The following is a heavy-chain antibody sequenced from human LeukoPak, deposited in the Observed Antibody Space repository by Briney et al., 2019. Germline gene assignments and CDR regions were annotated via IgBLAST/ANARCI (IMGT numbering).Heavy chain of an antibody. Sequence: GGSLRLSCAASGFTFSDFYMTWIRQAPGKGLEWVSYISSSGNTIYYADSVEGRFTISRDNAKNSLYLQMNSLRAEDTAVYYCARVRRFPNWFDPWGQGTLVTVSS. CDR2: ISSSGNTI. CDR3: ARVRRFPNWFDP. CDR1: GFTFSDFY. V-gene: IGHV3-11*04. D-gene: IGHD2-21*01. J-gene: IGHJ5*02.